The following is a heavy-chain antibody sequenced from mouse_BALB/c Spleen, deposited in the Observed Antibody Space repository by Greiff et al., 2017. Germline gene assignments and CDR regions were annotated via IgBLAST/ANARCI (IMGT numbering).Heavy chain of an antibody. Sequence: EVQLQQSGPELVKPGASMKISCKASGYSFTGYTMNWVKQSHGKNLEWIGLINPYNGGTSYNQKFKGKATLTVDKSSSTAYMELLSLTSEDSAVYYCAKGRIDLPTGYYAMDYWGQGTSVTVSS. CDR3: AKGRIDLPTGYYAMDY. CDR2: INPYNGGT. D-gene: IGHD5-5*01. J-gene: IGHJ4*01. CDR1: GYSFTGYT. V-gene: IGHV1-18*01.